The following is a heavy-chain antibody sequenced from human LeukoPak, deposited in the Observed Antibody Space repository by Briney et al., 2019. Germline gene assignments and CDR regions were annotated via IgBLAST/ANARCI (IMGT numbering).Heavy chain of an antibody. CDR2: IYYSGST. V-gene: IGHV4-59*01. D-gene: IGHD3-10*01. J-gene: IGHJ5*02. CDR1: GGSISSYY. Sequence: SETLSLTCTVSGGSISSYYWSWIRQPPGKGLEWIGYIYYSGSTNYNPSLKSRVTISVDTSKNQFSLKLSSVTAADTAVYYCARDLNSYYYGSGSFRLPSWFDPWGQGTLVTVSS. CDR3: ARDLNSYYYGSGSFRLPSWFDP.